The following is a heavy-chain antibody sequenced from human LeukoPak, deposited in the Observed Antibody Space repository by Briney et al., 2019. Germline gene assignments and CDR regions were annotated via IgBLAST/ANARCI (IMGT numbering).Heavy chain of an antibody. D-gene: IGHD2-2*01. Sequence: SGTLSLTCAVSGGSISSSNWWSWVRQPPGKGLEWIGEIYHSGSTNYNPSLKSRVTISVDKSKNQFSLKLSSVTAADTAVYYCARDCSSTSCYSHALDYWGQGTLVTVSS. CDR2: IYHSGST. CDR3: ARDCSSTSCYSHALDY. J-gene: IGHJ4*02. V-gene: IGHV4-4*02. CDR1: GGSISSSNW.